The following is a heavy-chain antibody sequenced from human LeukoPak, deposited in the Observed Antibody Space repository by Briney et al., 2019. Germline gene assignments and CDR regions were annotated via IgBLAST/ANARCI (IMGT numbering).Heavy chain of an antibody. V-gene: IGHV4-39*01. CDR1: GGSISSSSYY. CDR2: IYYSGST. J-gene: IGHJ4*02. Sequence: SETLSLTCTVSGGSISSSSYYWGWIRQPPGKGLEWIGSIYYSGSTYYNPSLKSRVTMSVDTSKNQFSLKLSSVTAADTAVYYCARMGWGVSVHNFDYWGQGTPVTVSS. D-gene: IGHD3-10*01. CDR3: ARMGWGVSVHNFDY.